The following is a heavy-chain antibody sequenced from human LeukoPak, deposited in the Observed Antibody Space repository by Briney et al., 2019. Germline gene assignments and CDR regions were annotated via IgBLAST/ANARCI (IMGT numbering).Heavy chain of an antibody. D-gene: IGHD6-13*01. V-gene: IGHV3-30-3*01. J-gene: IGHJ4*02. CDR3: ARDRAAAPWGYFDY. CDR2: ISYDGSDI. CDR1: GFTFSHYA. Sequence: GGSLRLSCEASGFTFSHYAMHWVRQSPGKGLEWVALISYDGSDIQYADSVKGRFTISRDNSKNTLYLQMNTLRTEDTALYYCARDRAAAPWGYFDYWGQGTLVTVSS.